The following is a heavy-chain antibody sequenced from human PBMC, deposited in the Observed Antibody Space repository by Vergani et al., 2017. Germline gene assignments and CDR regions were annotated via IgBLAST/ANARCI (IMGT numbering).Heavy chain of an antibody. J-gene: IGHJ4*02. V-gene: IGHV3-11*06. CDR2: ISSSSSYT. Sequence: VQLVESGGGLVQPGGSLRLSCAASGFTVSSNYMSWVRQAPGKGLEWVSSISSSSSYTNYADSVKGRFTISRDNAKNSLYLQMNSLRAEDTAVYYCARDDSYGYEGHLWLGYWGQGTLVTVSS. D-gene: IGHD5-18*01. CDR3: ARDDSYGYEGHLWLGY. CDR1: GFTVSSNY.